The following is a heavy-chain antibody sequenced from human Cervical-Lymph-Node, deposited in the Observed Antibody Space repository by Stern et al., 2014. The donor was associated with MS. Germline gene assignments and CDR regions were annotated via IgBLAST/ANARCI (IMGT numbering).Heavy chain of an antibody. V-gene: IGHV5-51*01. CDR2: IFPGGSDT. Sequence: EVQLVQSGPEVKRPGESLKISCQASGYTFTSYWIGWVRQMPGKGLEWIAIIFPGGSDTRYSPSFQGQVTISADKSSSTAYLQWTNLKASDTAIYYCARQRYFDYWGQGTLVTVSS. CDR1: GYTFTSYW. J-gene: IGHJ4*02. CDR3: ARQRYFDY.